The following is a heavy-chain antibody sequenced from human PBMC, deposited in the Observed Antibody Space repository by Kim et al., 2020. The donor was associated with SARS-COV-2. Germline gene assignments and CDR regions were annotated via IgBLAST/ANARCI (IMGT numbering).Heavy chain of an antibody. CDR3: AKGGIYYYYYGMDV. J-gene: IGHJ6*02. Sequence: DSVKGRFTISRDNSKNSLYLQMNSLRTEDTALYYCAKGGIYYYYYGMDVWGQGTTVTVSS. V-gene: IGHV3-43*01.